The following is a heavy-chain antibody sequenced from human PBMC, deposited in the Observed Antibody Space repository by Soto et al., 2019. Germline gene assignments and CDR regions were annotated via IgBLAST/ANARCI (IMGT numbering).Heavy chain of an antibody. Sequence: VQLLESGGGLVQPGGSLRLSCAASGFAFSSNAMTWVRQAPGKGLEWFSALSGSGATTYYADSVKGRFTISRDNSKNTLSLEMNSLRAEDTAVYYCAKPPESSSTFYYYGLDVWGQGTTVTVSS. CDR1: GFAFSSNA. V-gene: IGHV3-23*01. CDR3: AKPPESSSTFYYYGLDV. J-gene: IGHJ6*02. D-gene: IGHD2-2*01. CDR2: LSGSGATT.